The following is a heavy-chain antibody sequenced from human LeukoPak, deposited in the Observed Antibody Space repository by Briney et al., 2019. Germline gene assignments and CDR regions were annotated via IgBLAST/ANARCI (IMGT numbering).Heavy chain of an antibody. CDR2: ISYDGSSK. J-gene: IGHJ4*02. CDR3: ARESLGGSWFDY. CDR1: RFTFSSYT. Sequence: GSLRLSCAASRFTFSSYTMHWVRQAPGKGLEWVAIISYDGSSKYYADSVKGRFTLSRDNSKNMLYLQMNSLRADDTAVYYCARESLGGSWFDYWGQGTLVTVSS. V-gene: IGHV3-30*04. D-gene: IGHD6-13*01.